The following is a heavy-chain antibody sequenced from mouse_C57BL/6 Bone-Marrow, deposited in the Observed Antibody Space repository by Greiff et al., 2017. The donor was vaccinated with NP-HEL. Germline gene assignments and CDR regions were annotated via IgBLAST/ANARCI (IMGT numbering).Heavy chain of an antibody. J-gene: IGHJ1*03. Sequence: EVQRVESGEGLVKPGGSLKLSCAASGFTFSSYAMSWVRQTPEKRLEWVAYISSGGDYIYYADTVKGRFTISRDNARNTLYLQMSSLKSEDTAMYYCTRDITPYWYFDVWGTGTTVTVSS. V-gene: IGHV5-9-1*02. CDR3: TRDITPYWYFDV. D-gene: IGHD1-1*01. CDR2: ISSGGDYI. CDR1: GFTFSSYA.